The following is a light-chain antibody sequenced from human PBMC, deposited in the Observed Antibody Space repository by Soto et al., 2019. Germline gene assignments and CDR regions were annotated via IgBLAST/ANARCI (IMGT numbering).Light chain of an antibody. CDR1: QSVSFY. Sequence: ELVLTQSPATLSLSPGERATLSCRVSQSVSFYLGWYQQKPGQAPRLLIYDASKRATGIPARFSGSGSGTDFTLTISSLESEDFAVYYCQQGGTFGQGTKLEIK. V-gene: IGKV3-11*01. CDR3: QQGGT. J-gene: IGKJ1*01. CDR2: DAS.